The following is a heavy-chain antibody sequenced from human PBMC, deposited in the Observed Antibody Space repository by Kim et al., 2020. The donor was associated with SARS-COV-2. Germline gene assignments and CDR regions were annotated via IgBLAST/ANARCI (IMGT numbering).Heavy chain of an antibody. CDR3: ARVVVSGVGAFDI. V-gene: IGHV4-59*01. Sequence: YSPSLKSRVTISVDTSKNQFSLKLSSVTAADTAVYYWARVVVSGVGAFDIWGQGTMVTVSS. D-gene: IGHD6-19*01. J-gene: IGHJ3*02.